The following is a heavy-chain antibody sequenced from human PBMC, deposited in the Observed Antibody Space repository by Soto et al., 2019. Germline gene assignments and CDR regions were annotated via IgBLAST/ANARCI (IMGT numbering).Heavy chain of an antibody. CDR3: VRRTCIVALSSPIDP. J-gene: IGHJ5*02. CDR2: ISYDGDTQ. CDR1: EFDFSNFA. D-gene: IGHD3-3*02. V-gene: IGHV3-30-3*01. Sequence: QVQLEESGGGVVQPGRSLRLSCAASEFDFSNFAMHWVRQAPGKGLEWMAVISYDGDTQYYADSAKGRFTVSRDKSKNPLYLQMNSLTTADTALYYSVRRTCIVALSSPIDPRCQGTLLRVPS.